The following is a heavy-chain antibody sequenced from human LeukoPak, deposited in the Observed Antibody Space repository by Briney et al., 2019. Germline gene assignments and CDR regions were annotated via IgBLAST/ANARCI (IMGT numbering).Heavy chain of an antibody. J-gene: IGHJ4*02. CDR1: GYTFSNYY. CDR3: VRDQSPWKQLWFFDY. D-gene: IGHD5-18*01. Sequence: ASVKVSCKASGYTFSNYYMHWVRQAPGQGLEWMGIINPSGGSTSYPQRFQGRVTMTRDPSTSTVYMELSSLTSEDTAVYLCVRDQSPWKQLWFFDYWGQGTLVTVSS. CDR2: INPSGGST. V-gene: IGHV1-46*01.